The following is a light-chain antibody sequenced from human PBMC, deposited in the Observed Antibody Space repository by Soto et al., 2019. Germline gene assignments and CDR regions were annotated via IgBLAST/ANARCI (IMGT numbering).Light chain of an antibody. CDR2: EGS. Sequence: QSALTHPASVSGSPGQSITISCTGTSSDVGSYNLVSWYHQHPGKAPKLMSYEGSKRPSGVSNRFSGSETGNTASLTISGLGAEYEGDYSSCSYVGSSTWVFGGGTKLTVL. V-gene: IGLV2-23*01. CDR3: CSYVGSSTWV. J-gene: IGLJ3*02. CDR1: SSDVGSYNL.